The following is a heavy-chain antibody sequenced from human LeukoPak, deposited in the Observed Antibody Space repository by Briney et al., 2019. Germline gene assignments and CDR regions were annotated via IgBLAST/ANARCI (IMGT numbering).Heavy chain of an antibody. CDR2: INPNTGGT. D-gene: IGHD3-22*01. CDR3: ARGGRYYYDSSGPPPSDY. J-gene: IGHJ4*02. V-gene: IGHV1-2*02. CDR1: GYTFTDYY. Sequence: ASVKVSCQASGYTFTDYYMHWVRQAPGQRLEWMGWINPNTGGTNSAQKFQGRVTMTRDTSISTAYLELSRLRSDDTAVYYCARGGRYYYDSSGPPPSDYWGQGTLVTVSS.